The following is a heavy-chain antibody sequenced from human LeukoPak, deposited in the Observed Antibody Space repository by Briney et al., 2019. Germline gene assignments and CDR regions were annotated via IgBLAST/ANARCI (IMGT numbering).Heavy chain of an antibody. Sequence: GGSLRLSCAASGFTFSSYWMHWVRQAPGKGLVWVSRINSDGSSTSYADSVKGRFTISRDNAKNTLYLQMNSLRAEDTAVYYCARVGPYDYVWGCYRPNDAFDIWGQGTMVTVSS. CDR3: ARVGPYDYVWGCYRPNDAFDI. V-gene: IGHV3-74*01. CDR2: INSDGSST. J-gene: IGHJ3*02. D-gene: IGHD3-16*02. CDR1: GFTFSSYW.